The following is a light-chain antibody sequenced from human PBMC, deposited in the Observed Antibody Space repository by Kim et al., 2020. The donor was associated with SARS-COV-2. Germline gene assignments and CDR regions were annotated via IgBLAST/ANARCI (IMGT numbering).Light chain of an antibody. CDR1: QDISNY. Sequence: DIQMTQSPSSLSASVGDRVTITCQASQDISNYLNWYQQKPGKAPKLLIYDASNLETGVPSRFSGSGSGTDFTFTISSLQPEDIATYYCKQYDNLPPALTFGGGTKVDIK. V-gene: IGKV1-33*01. CDR2: DAS. J-gene: IGKJ4*01. CDR3: KQYDNLPPALT.